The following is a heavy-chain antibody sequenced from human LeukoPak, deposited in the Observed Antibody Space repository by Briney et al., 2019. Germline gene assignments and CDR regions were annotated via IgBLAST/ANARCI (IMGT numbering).Heavy chain of an antibody. CDR3: ARAPNWRFDH. CDR1: GFTVRSIY. V-gene: IGHV3-53*01. J-gene: IGHJ4*02. D-gene: IGHD1-1*01. CDR2: IYSDGPT. Sequence: GGSLRLSCAASGFTVRSIYMNWGRQAPGKGGECVLFIYSDGPTSYADSVKGRFTISRDDSKNTLYLHMNSLRAEDTAVYYCARAPNWRFDHWGQGTLVTVSS.